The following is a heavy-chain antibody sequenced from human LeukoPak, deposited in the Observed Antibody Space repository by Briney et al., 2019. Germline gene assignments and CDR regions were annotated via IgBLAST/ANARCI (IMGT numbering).Heavy chain of an antibody. J-gene: IGHJ1*01. D-gene: IGHD5-24*01. V-gene: IGHV3-53*01. Sequence: SVIYSGGSTYYADSVKGRFTISRDNSKNTLYLQMNSLRAEDTAVYYCARGAVGDGYNFFQHWGQGTLVTVSS. CDR2: IYSGGST. CDR3: ARGAVGDGYNFFQH.